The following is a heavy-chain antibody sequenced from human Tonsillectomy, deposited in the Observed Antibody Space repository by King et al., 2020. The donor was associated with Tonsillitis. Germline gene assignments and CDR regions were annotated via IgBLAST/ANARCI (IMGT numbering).Heavy chain of an antibody. V-gene: IGHV5-51*01. CDR1: GYSFTSYW. D-gene: IGHD3-22*01. CDR3: ARGEVGYYYDSSGEYYFDY. J-gene: IGHJ4*02. Sequence: QLVQSGAEVKKPGESLKISCKGSGYSFTSYWIGWVRQMPGKGLEWMGIIYPGDSDTRYSPSFQGQVTISADKPISTAYLQWSSLKASDTAMYYCARGEVGYYYDSSGEYYFDYWGQGTLVTVSS. CDR2: IYPGDSDT.